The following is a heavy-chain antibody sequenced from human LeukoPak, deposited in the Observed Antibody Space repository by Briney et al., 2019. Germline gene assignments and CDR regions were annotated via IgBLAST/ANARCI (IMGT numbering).Heavy chain of an antibody. CDR1: GGSLSTHH. CDR3: GSTSSYYYYGMDV. V-gene: IGHV4-59*11. D-gene: IGHD2-2*01. CDR2: ISDSGST. Sequence: PSETLSLTCVVSGGSLSTHHWSWIRQSPGRGLEWIGYISDSGSTNYNPSLKSRVTIPVDTSKNQFSLKLSSVTAADTAVYYCGSTSSYYYYGMDVWGQGTTVTVSS. J-gene: IGHJ6*02.